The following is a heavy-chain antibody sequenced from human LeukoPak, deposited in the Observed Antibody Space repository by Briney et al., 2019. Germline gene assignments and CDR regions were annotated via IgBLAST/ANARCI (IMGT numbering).Heavy chain of an antibody. Sequence: ASVKVSCKASGYTFTGYYMHWVRQAPGQGLEWMGRINPNSGGTNYAQKFQGRVTMTRDTSISTAYMELSRLRADDTAVYYCARPSTYYYDSSGYYDFDYWGQGTLVTVSS. D-gene: IGHD3-22*01. J-gene: IGHJ4*02. CDR3: ARPSTYYYDSSGYYDFDY. CDR2: INPNSGGT. CDR1: GYTFTGYY. V-gene: IGHV1-2*06.